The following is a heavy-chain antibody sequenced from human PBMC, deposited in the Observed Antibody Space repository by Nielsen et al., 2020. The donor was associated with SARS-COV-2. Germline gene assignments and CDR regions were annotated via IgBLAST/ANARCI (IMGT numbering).Heavy chain of an antibody. D-gene: IGHD6-13*01. Sequence: GGSLRLSCAASGFTFDEYAMHWVRQAPGKGLEWVSAITWDGNSIHYADSVRGRFTISRDNSKNTLYLQMNSLRAEDTAVYYCAKAAAPYYYYYYGMDVWGQGTTVTVSS. CDR2: ITWDGNSI. V-gene: IGHV3-9*01. CDR1: GFTFDEYA. CDR3: AKAAAPYYYYYYGMDV. J-gene: IGHJ6*02.